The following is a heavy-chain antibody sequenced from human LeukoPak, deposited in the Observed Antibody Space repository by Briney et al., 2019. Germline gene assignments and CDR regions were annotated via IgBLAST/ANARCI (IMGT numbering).Heavy chain of an antibody. CDR1: GFTFSSYW. CDR3: ARGGSSWYLPPYYFDY. D-gene: IGHD6-13*01. V-gene: IGHV3-7*01. CDR2: IKQDGSEK. Sequence: GGPLRLSCAASGFTFSSYWMSWVRQAPGKGLEWVANIKQDGSEKYYVDSVKGRFTISRDNAKNSLYLQMNSLRAEDTAVYYCARGGSSWYLPPYYFDYWGQGTLVTVSS. J-gene: IGHJ4*02.